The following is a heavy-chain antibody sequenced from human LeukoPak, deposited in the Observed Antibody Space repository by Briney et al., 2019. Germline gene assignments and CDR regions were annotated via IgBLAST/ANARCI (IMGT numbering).Heavy chain of an antibody. V-gene: IGHV1-69*05. CDR2: IIPIFGTA. CDR1: GGTFSSYA. J-gene: IGHJ5*02. D-gene: IGHD2-2*01. CDR3: ARGYCSSTSCLNNWFDP. Sequence: SVKVSCKASGGTFSSYAISWVRQAPGQGLEWMGGIIPIFGTANYAQKFQGRVTITTDESTSTAYMELSSLRSEDTAVYYCARGYCSSTSCLNNWFDPWGQGTLVTVSS.